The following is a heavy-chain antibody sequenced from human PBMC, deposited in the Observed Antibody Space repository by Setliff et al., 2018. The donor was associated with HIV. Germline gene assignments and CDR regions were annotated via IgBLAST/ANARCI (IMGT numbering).Heavy chain of an antibody. Sequence: NPGGSLRLSCAASGFSLNIAWMNWVRQAPGKGLEWIGRIKNKAAGETTEYAAPVKDRFIISRDDSKNMLYLQMNSLKTVGAALYYCATDNCGGDCYLNYWGLGTLVTVSS. CDR1: GFSLNIAW. V-gene: IGHV3-15*07. J-gene: IGHJ4*02. D-gene: IGHD2-21*02. CDR3: ATDNCGGDCYLNY. CDR2: IKNKAAGETT.